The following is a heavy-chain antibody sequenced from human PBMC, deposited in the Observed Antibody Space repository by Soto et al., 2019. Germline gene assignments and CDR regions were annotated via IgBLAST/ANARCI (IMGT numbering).Heavy chain of an antibody. Sequence: GASVKVSCTASGYTFTSYYMHWVRQAPGQGLEWMGIFNPSGGGTRYAQKFQGRVTMTRDTSTSTVYMELSSLRSEDTAVYYCARGGSYRPDYWGQGTLVTVSS. CDR1: GYTFTSYY. CDR3: ARGGSYRPDY. V-gene: IGHV1-46*03. CDR2: FNPSGGGT. J-gene: IGHJ4*02. D-gene: IGHD3-16*02.